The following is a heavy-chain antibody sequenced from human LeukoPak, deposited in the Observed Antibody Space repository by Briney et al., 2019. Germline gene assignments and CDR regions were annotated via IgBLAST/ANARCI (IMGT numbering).Heavy chain of an antibody. V-gene: IGHV4-59*01. CDR2: IYYSGST. J-gene: IGHJ6*03. D-gene: IGHD6-13*01. CDR3: ARGSSSWGYYYYMDV. Sequence: SETLSLTCTVSGGSISSYYWSWIRQPPGKGLEWIGYIYYSGSTNYNPSLKSRVTISVDTSKNQFSLKLSSVTAADTAVYYCARGSSSWGYYYYMDVWGEGTTVTISS. CDR1: GGSISSYY.